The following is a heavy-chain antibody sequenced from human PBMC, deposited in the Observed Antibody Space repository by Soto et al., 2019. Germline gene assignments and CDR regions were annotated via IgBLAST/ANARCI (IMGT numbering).Heavy chain of an antibody. Sequence: PGGSLSLSCAASGFTFTRHSMNWVRQAPGKGLEWVSSISSTTNYIYYGDSMKGRFTISRDNAKNSLYLEMNSLRAEDTAVYYCARESEDLTSNFDYWGQGTLVTVSS. V-gene: IGHV3-21*06. CDR1: GFTFTRHS. CDR2: ISSTTNYI. CDR3: ARESEDLTSNFDY. J-gene: IGHJ4*02.